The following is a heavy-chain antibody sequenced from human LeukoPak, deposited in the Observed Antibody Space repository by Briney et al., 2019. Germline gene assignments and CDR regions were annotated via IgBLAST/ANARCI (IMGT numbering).Heavy chain of an antibody. D-gene: IGHD5-24*01. J-gene: IGHJ4*02. V-gene: IGHV3-53*05. CDR1: GFTVSSNY. CDR2: IYSGGST. Sequence: PGGSLRLSCAASGFTVSSNYMSWVRQAPGKGLEWVSIIYSGGSTFYADSVKGRFTISRDNAKNSLYLQMNSLRAEDTALYYCAKDADGGGVYYFDYWGQGTLVTVSS. CDR3: AKDADGGGVYYFDY.